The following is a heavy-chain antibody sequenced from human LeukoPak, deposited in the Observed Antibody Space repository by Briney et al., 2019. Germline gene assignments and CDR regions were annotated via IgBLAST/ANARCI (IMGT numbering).Heavy chain of an antibody. D-gene: IGHD3-22*01. V-gene: IGHV4-59*01. J-gene: IGHJ1*01. CDR2: IYYSGST. Sequence: PSETLSLTCTVSGGSISSYYWSWLRQPPGKGLEWIGYIYYSGSTNYNPSLKSRVTISVDTSKNQFSLKLSSVTAADTAVYYCAKTMYYYDSSGYYYFQHWGQGTLVTVSS. CDR1: GGSISSYY. CDR3: AKTMYYYDSSGYYYFQH.